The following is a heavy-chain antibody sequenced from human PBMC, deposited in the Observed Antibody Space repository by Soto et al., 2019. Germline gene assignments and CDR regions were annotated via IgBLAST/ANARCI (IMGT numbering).Heavy chain of an antibody. Sequence: PGESLKISCKGSGYSFTSYWISWVRQMPGKGLEWMGRIDPSDSYNNHSPSFQGHVTMSADKSITTAYLQWSSLKASDTAMYYCARRDNQDALDVWGQGTRATV. CDR1: GYSFTSYW. D-gene: IGHD2-15*01. J-gene: IGHJ3*01. CDR3: ARRDNQDALDV. CDR2: IDPSDSYN. V-gene: IGHV5-10-1*01.